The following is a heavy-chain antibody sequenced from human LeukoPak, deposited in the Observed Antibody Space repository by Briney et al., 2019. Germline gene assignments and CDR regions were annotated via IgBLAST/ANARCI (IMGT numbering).Heavy chain of an antibody. CDR2: ISGSGAST. CDR3: AREAMVRGVPDAFDI. CDR1: GFTFSNFF. D-gene: IGHD3-10*01. J-gene: IGHJ3*02. V-gene: IGHV3-23*01. Sequence: GGSLRLSCAASGFTFSNFFMSWVRRAPGKGLEWVSAISGSGASTYYADSVKGRFTISRDNAKNSLYLQVNNLRAEDTAVYYCAREAMVRGVPDAFDIWGQGTVVTVSS.